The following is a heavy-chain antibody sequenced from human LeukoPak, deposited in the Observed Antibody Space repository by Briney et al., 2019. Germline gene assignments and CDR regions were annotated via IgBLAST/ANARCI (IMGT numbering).Heavy chain of an antibody. CDR2: IIPIFGTA. J-gene: IGHJ4*02. V-gene: IGHV1-69*05. Sequence: ASVRVSCKASGGTFSSYAISWVRQAPGQGLEWMGGIIPIFGTANYTQKFQGRVTITTDESTSTAYMELSSLRSEDTAVYYCARDFGGNSDYWGQGTLVTVSS. CDR1: GGTFSSYA. CDR3: ARDFGGNSDY. D-gene: IGHD4-23*01.